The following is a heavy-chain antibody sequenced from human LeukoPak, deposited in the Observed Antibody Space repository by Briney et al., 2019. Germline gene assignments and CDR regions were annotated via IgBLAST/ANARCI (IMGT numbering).Heavy chain of an antibody. D-gene: IGHD6-19*01. CDR1: GYTFTDYY. CDR2: INPNSGGT. V-gene: IGHV1-2*06. J-gene: IGHJ4*02. Sequence: GASVKVSCKASGYTFTDYYMHWVRQAPGQGLEWMGRINPNSGGTDYAQKFQGRVTVTRDTSITTAYMELSRLRSDDTAVYYCARAANGWFWVYWGQGTLVTVSS. CDR3: ARAANGWFWVY.